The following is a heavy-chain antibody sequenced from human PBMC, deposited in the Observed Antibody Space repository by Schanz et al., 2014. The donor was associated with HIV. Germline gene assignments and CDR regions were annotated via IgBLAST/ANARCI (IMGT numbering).Heavy chain of an antibody. Sequence: GQLVGSGGGLVKPGGALRLSCAASGFTFSDHYIDWVRQAPGEGLGWVGHSKNKANGYITEYTASVKGRFTISRDDSRNSLYLQMNSLKTEDTAVYFCARWRSGAPSNWGQGTLVTVSS. CDR2: SKNKANGYIT. CDR3: ARWRSGAPSN. J-gene: IGHJ4*02. D-gene: IGHD3-10*01. V-gene: IGHV3-72*01. CDR1: GFTFSDHY.